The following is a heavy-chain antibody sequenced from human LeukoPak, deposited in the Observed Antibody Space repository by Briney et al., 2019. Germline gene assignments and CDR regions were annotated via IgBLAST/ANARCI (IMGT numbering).Heavy chain of an antibody. V-gene: IGHV4-34*01. CDR2: INHSGST. D-gene: IGHD1-7*01. Sequence: SETLSLTCAVYGGSFSGYYWSWIRQPPGKGLEWIGEINHSGSTNYNPSLKSRVTISVDTSKNQFSLKLSSVTAADTAVYYCARGRPQCRITGTTGRNYYFDYWGQGTLVTVSS. J-gene: IGHJ4*02. CDR3: ARGRPQCRITGTTGRNYYFDY. CDR1: GGSFSGYY.